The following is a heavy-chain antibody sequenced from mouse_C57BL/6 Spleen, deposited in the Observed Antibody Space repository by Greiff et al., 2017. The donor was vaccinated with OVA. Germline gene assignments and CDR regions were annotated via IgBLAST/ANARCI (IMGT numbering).Heavy chain of an antibody. D-gene: IGHD1-1*01. CDR2: IHPNSGST. CDR3: ARPSVVPFDY. Sequence: QVQLKQPGAELVKPGASVKLSCKASGYTFTSYWMHWVKQRPGQGLEWIGMIHPNSGSTNYNEKFKSKATLTVDKSSSTAYMQLSSLTSEDSAVYYCARPSVVPFDYWGQGTTLTVSS. V-gene: IGHV1-64*01. J-gene: IGHJ2*01. CDR1: GYTFTSYW.